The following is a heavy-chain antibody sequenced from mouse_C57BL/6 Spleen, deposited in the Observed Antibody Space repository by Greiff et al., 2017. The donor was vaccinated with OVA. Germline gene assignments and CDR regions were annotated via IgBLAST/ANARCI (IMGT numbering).Heavy chain of an antibody. CDR2: INPNNGGT. CDR3: ARSHGSSYGYFDV. D-gene: IGHD1-1*01. J-gene: IGHJ1*03. CDR1: GYTFTDYN. Sequence: EVQLVESGPELVKPGASVKMSCKASGYTFTDYNMHWVKQSHGKSLEWIGYINPNNGGTSYNQKFKGKATLTVNKSSSTAYMELRSLTSEDSAVYYCARSHGSSYGYFDVWGTGTTVTVSS. V-gene: IGHV1-22*01.